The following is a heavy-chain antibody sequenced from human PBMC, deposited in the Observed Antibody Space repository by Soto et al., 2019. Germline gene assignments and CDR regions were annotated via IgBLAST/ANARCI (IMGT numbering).Heavy chain of an antibody. CDR3: VRDGTKTLRDWFDP. J-gene: IGHJ5*02. Sequence: SETLSLTCTVSGASISCFYWSWIRKSAGKGLEWIGRIYATGTTDYNPSLKSRVMMSVDTSKKQFSLKLRSVTAAETAVYYCVRDGTKTLRDWFDPWGQG. V-gene: IGHV4-4*07. CDR2: IYATGTT. CDR1: GASISCFY. D-gene: IGHD1-1*01.